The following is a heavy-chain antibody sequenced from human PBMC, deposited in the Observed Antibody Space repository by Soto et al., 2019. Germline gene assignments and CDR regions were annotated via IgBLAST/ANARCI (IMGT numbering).Heavy chain of an antibody. Sequence: EVQLVESGGGLVKPGGSLRLACAASGFSFNTYAMNWVRQAPGKGLEWVSCISSSSAYIYYADSVKGRFTIARDNAENLLYLQMKSLRAEDTAVYYCARDSGDSKGCYFYDGLDVWGQGTKVTVS. J-gene: IGHJ6*01. D-gene: IGHD2-21*02. CDR1: GFSFNTYA. CDR3: ARDSGDSKGCYFYDGLDV. CDR2: ISSSSAYI. V-gene: IGHV3-21*06.